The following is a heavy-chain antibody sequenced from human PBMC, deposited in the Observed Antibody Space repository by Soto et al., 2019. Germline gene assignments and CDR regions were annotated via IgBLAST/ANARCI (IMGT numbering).Heavy chain of an antibody. V-gene: IGHV3-33*01. J-gene: IGHJ4*02. D-gene: IGHD2-21*02. CDR3: AREVTAISGEFDY. CDR1: GFTFSSYG. CDR2: IWYDGGNK. Sequence: PGGSLRLSCAASGFTFSSYGMRWVRQAPGKGLEWVAVIWYDGGNKYYADSVKGRFTISRDNSKNTLYLQMNSLRAEDTAVYYCAREVTAISGEFDYWGQGTLVTVSS.